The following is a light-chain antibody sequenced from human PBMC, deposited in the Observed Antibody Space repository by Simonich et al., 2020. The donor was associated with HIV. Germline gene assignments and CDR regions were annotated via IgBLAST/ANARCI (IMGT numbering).Light chain of an antibody. J-gene: IGLJ3*02. CDR2: VNSDGTH. Sequence: QLVLTQSPSASASLGASVKLTCTLSSGHSSYAVAWHQQLPEKGPRYLMKVNSDGTHNKGGGIPDRFSGSSSGAERYLTISSLQSEDEADYYCQTWGTGIQVFGGGTKLTVL. V-gene: IGLV4-69*01. CDR3: QTWGTGIQV. CDR1: SGHSSYA.